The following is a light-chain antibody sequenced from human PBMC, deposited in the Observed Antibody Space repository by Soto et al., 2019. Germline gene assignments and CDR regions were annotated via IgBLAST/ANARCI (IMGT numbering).Light chain of an antibody. J-gene: IGKJ1*01. CDR1: QSLNSW. CDR3: QQYNSYLWT. CDR2: KTS. V-gene: IGKV1-5*03. Sequence: DIQMTQSPSTLSASVGDRVSITCRASQSLNSWLAWYQQKPGKAPKLLIYKTSTLESGVPSRFSGSGSGTEFTLTISNLQPDDFATYYCQQYNSYLWTCGQGTKVEIK.